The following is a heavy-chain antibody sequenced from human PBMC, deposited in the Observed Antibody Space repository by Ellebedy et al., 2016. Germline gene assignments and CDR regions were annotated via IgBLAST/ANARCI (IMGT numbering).Heavy chain of an antibody. D-gene: IGHD5-12*01. Sequence: GESLKISXTASGFNLNTYFMSWVRQTPGKGLEWVSTISAGSDTTRFADSVKGRFTISRDDAKNSVYLQMNSLRAEDTAVYYCARVAIAATDWGQGTLVTVSS. CDR3: ARVAIAATD. V-gene: IGHV3-23*01. J-gene: IGHJ4*02. CDR1: GFNLNTYF. CDR2: ISAGSDTT.